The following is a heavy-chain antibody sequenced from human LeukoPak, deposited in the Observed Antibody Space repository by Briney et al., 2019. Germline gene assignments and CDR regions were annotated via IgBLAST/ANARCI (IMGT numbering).Heavy chain of an antibody. CDR2: IRYDGSNK. D-gene: IGHD2-2*01. Sequence: SGGSLGLSCAASGFNFSYYGMHWVRQAPGEGLECVALIRYDGSNKYYADSVKGRFTISRDNSKNTLYLQMNSLRAEDTAVYYCARVAGVVPATMFIDYWGLGTLVTVSS. CDR3: ARVAGVVPATMFIDY. V-gene: IGHV3-33*01. J-gene: IGHJ4*02. CDR1: GFNFSYYG.